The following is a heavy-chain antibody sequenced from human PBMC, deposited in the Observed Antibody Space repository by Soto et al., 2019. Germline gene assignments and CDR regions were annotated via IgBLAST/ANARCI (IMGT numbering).Heavy chain of an antibody. CDR2: ISAYNGNT. V-gene: IGHV1-18*01. Sequence: GASVKVSCKASGYTFTSYGISWVRQAPGQGLEWMGWISAYNGNTNYAQKLQGRVTMTTDTSTCTAYMELRSLRSDDTAVYYCARGHCSSTSCYRPYYMDVWGKGTTVTVSS. D-gene: IGHD2-2*01. CDR3: ARGHCSSTSCYRPYYMDV. CDR1: GYTFTSYG. J-gene: IGHJ6*03.